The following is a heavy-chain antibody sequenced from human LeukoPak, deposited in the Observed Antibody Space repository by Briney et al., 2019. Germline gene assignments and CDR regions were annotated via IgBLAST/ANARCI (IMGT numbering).Heavy chain of an antibody. Sequence: QPGRSLRLSCAASGFTFDDYAMHWVRQAPGKGLEWVSGISWNSGFIGYADSVKGRFTISRDNAKNSLYLQMNSLRAEDTALYYCAKDGGVTFGGVNNPDYYWFDPWGQGTLVTVSS. J-gene: IGHJ5*02. V-gene: IGHV3-9*01. CDR2: ISWNSGFI. CDR3: AKDGGVTFGGVNNPDYYWFDP. CDR1: GFTFDDYA. D-gene: IGHD3-16*01.